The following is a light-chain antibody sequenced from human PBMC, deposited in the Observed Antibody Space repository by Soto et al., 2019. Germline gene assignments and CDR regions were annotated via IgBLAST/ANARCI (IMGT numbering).Light chain of an antibody. CDR3: QQYGRSPRT. V-gene: IGKV3-20*01. J-gene: IGKJ1*01. Sequence: CRASQSVSSDLAWYQHKPGQAPRLLIFDASNRATGTPARFSGSGSGTDFTLTISRLEPEDFAVYYCQQYGRSPRTFGQGTKVDIK. CDR2: DAS. CDR1: QSVSSD.